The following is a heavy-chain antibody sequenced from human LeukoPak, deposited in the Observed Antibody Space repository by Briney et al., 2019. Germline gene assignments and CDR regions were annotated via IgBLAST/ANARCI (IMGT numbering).Heavy chain of an antibody. D-gene: IGHD3-16*01. CDR2: MYTGGTT. CDR3: AKDEATSGGGLAS. CDR1: GFTVSGTH. V-gene: IGHV3-53*01. Sequence: PGGSLRLSCAASGFTVSGTHMSWVRQAPGKGLEWVSAMYTGGTTSYADSVTGRFTVSRDTSRNTLFLHMNRLRAEDTAVYYCAKDEATSGGGLASWGQGTLVIVSS. J-gene: IGHJ5*01.